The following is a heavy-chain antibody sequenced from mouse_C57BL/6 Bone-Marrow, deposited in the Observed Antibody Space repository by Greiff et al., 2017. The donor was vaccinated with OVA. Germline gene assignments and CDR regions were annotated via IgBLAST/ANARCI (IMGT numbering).Heavy chain of an antibody. CDR1: GFTFSSYA. CDR2: ISDGGSYT. D-gene: IGHD2-3*01. CDR3: ARYDGYYGWYFDV. J-gene: IGHJ1*03. V-gene: IGHV5-4*01. Sequence: EVQVVESGGGLVKPGGSLKLSCAASGFTFSSYAMSWVRQTPEKRLEWVATISDGGSYTYYPDNVKGRFTISRDNAKNNLYLQMSHLKSEDTAMYYCARYDGYYGWYFDVWGTGTTVTVSS.